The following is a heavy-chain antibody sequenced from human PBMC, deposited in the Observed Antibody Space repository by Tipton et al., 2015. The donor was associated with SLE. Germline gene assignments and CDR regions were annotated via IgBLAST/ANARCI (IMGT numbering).Heavy chain of an antibody. CDR2: IYYSGRT. CDR3: ARLYCTNGVCFPGY. CDR1: GGSISSYY. D-gene: IGHD2-8*01. V-gene: IGHV4-59*01. Sequence: TLSLTCTVSGGSISSYYWCWIRQPPGKGLEWIGYIYYSGRTNYNPSLKSRVTISVDTSKNQFSLKLSSVTAADTAAYYCARLYCTNGVCFPGYWGQGTLVTVSS. J-gene: IGHJ4*02.